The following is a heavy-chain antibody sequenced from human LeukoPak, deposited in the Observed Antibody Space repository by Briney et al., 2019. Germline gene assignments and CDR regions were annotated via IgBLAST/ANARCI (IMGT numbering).Heavy chain of an antibody. CDR1: GYTFVTYG. J-gene: IGHJ3*02. CDR2: ISSYNGNT. Sequence: ASVKVSCKASGYTFVTYGISWVRQAPGQGLEWMGRISSYNGNTEYAQKFQGRVTMTTDTSTSTACMQVRSLRSDDTAVYYARDYYGSGSYYDMDAFDIWGQGTMVTVSS. CDR3: ARDYYGSGSYYDMDAFDI. D-gene: IGHD3-10*01. V-gene: IGHV1-18*04.